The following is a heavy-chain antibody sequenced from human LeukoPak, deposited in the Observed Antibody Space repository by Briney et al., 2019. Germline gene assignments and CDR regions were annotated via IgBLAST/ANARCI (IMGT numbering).Heavy chain of an antibody. D-gene: IGHD1-14*01. J-gene: IGHJ5*02. CDR1: GYTFTAYY. CDR2: INPNTGGT. CDR3: ARDVFAEYNTHHRFDP. V-gene: IGHV1-2*02. Sequence: ASVKVSCKASGYTFTAYYMHWVRQAPGQGLEWMGWINPNTGGTDYAQSFQGRVTMTRDTSISTAYMELSSLISDNTAVYYCARDVFAEYNTHHRFDPWGQGTLVTVSS.